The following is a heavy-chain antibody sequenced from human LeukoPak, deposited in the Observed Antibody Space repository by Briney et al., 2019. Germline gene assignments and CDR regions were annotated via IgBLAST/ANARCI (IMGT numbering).Heavy chain of an antibody. CDR2: IYYSGST. CDR3: ASGLAYYDSSGYYYFDY. Sequence: SQTLSLTCNVSGGSISSGDYYWSWIRQPPGKGLEWIGYIYYSGSTYYNPSLKSRVTISVDTSKNQFSLKLSSVPAADTAVYYCASGLAYYDSSGYYYFDYWGQGTLVTVSS. CDR1: GGSISSGDYY. J-gene: IGHJ4*02. D-gene: IGHD3-22*01. V-gene: IGHV4-30-4*01.